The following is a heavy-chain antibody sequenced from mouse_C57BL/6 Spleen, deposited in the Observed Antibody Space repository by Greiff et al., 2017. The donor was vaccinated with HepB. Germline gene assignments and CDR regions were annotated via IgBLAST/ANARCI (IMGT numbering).Heavy chain of an antibody. CDR3: ARSTAQAPFAY. Sequence: VQLQQPGAELVKPGASVKLSCKASGYTFTSYWMQWVKQRPGQGLEWIGEIDPSDSYTNYNQKFKGKATLTVDTSSSTAYMQLSSLTSEDSAVYYCARSTAQAPFAYWGQGTLVTVSA. V-gene: IGHV1-50*01. CDR2: IDPSDSYT. D-gene: IGHD3-2*02. J-gene: IGHJ3*01. CDR1: GYTFTSYW.